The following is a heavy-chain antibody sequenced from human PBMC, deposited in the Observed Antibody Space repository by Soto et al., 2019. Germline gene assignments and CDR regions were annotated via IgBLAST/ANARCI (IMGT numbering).Heavy chain of an antibody. CDR1: GFTFSSYW. Sequence: EVQLVESGGGLVQPGGSLRLSCAASGFTFSSYWMSWVRQAPGKGLEWVANIKQDGSEKYYVDSVKGRFTISRDNAKNSLYLQMNSLRAEDTAVYYCARDNPNWAGGSFFQHWGQGTLVTVSS. V-gene: IGHV3-7*01. CDR2: IKQDGSEK. J-gene: IGHJ1*01. D-gene: IGHD1-26*01. CDR3: ARDNPNWAGGSFFQH.